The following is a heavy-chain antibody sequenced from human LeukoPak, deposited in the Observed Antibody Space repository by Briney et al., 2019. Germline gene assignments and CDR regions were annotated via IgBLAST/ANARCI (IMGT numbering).Heavy chain of an antibody. D-gene: IGHD2-15*01. CDR2: IYYSGST. Sequence: SETLSLTCTVSGGSISSYYWSWIRQPPGKGLEWIGYIYYSGSTNYNPSLKSRVTISVGTSKNQFSLKLSSVTAADTAVYYCARDPCSGGSCYHGWFDPWGQGTLVTVSS. V-gene: IGHV4-59*01. CDR3: ARDPCSGGSCYHGWFDP. J-gene: IGHJ5*02. CDR1: GGSISSYY.